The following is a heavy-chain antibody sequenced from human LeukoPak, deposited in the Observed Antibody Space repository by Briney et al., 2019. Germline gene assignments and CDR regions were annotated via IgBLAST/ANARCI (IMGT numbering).Heavy chain of an antibody. CDR1: GFTFSRSA. V-gene: IGHV3-23*01. CDR2: IIYSGGAT. Sequence: GGSLRLSCAASGFTFSRSAMSWVRQGPGRGLEFVASIIYSGGATYYADSVKGRVTISRDNSKNTLYVQMNSLRAEDTALYYCAKDGLYYDGSEHVYYFDYWGQGTLVTVSS. D-gene: IGHD3-22*01. J-gene: IGHJ4*02. CDR3: AKDGLYYDGSEHVYYFDY.